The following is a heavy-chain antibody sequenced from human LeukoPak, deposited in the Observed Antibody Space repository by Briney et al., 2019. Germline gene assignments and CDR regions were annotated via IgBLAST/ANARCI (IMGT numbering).Heavy chain of an antibody. D-gene: IGHD2-2*02. V-gene: IGHV1-2*02. CDR3: ARGGCSSTSCYTGENWFDP. J-gene: IGHJ5*02. Sequence: ASVKVSCMASGYTFTGYYMHWVRQAPGQGLEWMGWINPNSGGTNYAQKFQGRVTMTRDTSISTAYMELSRLRSDDTAVYYCARGGCSSTSCYTGENWFDPWGQGTLVTVSS. CDR1: GYTFTGYY. CDR2: INPNSGGT.